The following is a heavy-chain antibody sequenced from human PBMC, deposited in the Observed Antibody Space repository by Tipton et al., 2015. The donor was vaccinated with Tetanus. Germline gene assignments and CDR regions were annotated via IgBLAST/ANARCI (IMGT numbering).Heavy chain of an antibody. CDR2: INYDGST. Sequence: LRLSCAVYGGTFNNYFWTWIRQPPGKGLEWIGEINYDGSTNYSPSLKSRVTLSLDTPRKQVSLKLSSVTAADTAVYYCARGDYYGSGTYDVWGQGTTVTVPS. J-gene: IGHJ6*02. CDR3: ARGDYYGSGTYDV. CDR1: GGTFNNYF. D-gene: IGHD3-10*01. V-gene: IGHV4-34*01.